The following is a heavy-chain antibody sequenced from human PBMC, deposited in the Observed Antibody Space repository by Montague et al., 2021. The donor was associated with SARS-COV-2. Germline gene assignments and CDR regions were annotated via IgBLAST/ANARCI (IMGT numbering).Heavy chain of an antibody. D-gene: IGHD3-10*01. V-gene: IGHV4-30-2*01. Sequence: ILSLTCAVSGGSINSGGYSWNWIRQPPGKGLEWFGYIYHSGSTYYXXXLKRRVTISLDSSKNQFSLNLTSVTAADTAVYYCARGSLVRGGKVYYGVDVWGQGTTVTVSS. CDR1: GGSINSGGYS. J-gene: IGHJ6*02. CDR3: ARGSLVRGGKVYYGVDV. CDR2: IYHSGST.